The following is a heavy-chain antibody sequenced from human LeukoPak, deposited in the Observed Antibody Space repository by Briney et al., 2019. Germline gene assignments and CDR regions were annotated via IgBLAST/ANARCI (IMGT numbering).Heavy chain of an antibody. Sequence: GGSLRLSCTVSGFNFNNYWMHWVRQAPGKGLVLVSRMNNDGRVISYADSVNGRFTISRDNARNTLYLQMNGLRAEDTAVYYCAREFEATGFWALDYWGQGTLVTASS. V-gene: IGHV3-74*01. D-gene: IGHD3-16*01. CDR2: MNNDGRVI. J-gene: IGHJ4*02. CDR3: AREFEATGFWALDY. CDR1: GFNFNNYW.